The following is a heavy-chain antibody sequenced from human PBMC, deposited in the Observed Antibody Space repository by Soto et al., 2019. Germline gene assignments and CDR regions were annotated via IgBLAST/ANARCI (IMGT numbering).Heavy chain of an antibody. V-gene: IGHV1-69*01. J-gene: IGHJ4*02. CDR3: ARSVGVTTLSYLAL. CDR2: IIPMYGTA. CDR1: AGTFSSYG. D-gene: IGHD1-26*01. Sequence: QVHLVQSGAEVKKPGSSVKVSCKASAGTFSSYGISWVRQAPGQGLEWMGGIIPMYGTATHTQNFQGRLTITADESKSTTYIELSSLMSEGTAVYFCARSVGVTTLSYLALWGQGTLVTVSS.